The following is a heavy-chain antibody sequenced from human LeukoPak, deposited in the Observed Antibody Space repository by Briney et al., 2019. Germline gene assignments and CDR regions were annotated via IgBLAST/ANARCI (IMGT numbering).Heavy chain of an antibody. CDR2: IYYSGST. CDR1: DDSISSSTYSSTYY. J-gene: IGHJ4*02. V-gene: IGHV4-39*01. CDR3: ARVPDLVY. Sequence: STETLSLTCTVSDDSISSSTYSSTYYWGWIRQPPGKGLEWIGSIYYSGSTYYNPSLKSRVTISVDTSKNQFSLKLSSVTAADTAVYYCARVPDLVYWGQGTLVTVSS.